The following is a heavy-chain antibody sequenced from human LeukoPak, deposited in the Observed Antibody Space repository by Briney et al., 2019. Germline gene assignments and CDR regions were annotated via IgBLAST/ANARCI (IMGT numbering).Heavy chain of an antibody. D-gene: IGHD3-16*01. CDR3: AKGGGSSESTPFDY. CDR2: IRYDETNK. J-gene: IGHJ4*02. CDR1: GFTFITYG. Sequence: GGSLRLSCAASGFTFITYGMHWVRQAPGKGLEWVAFIRYDETNKYYADSVKGRFTISRDTSKNTLYLQMNSLRAEDTAVYYCAKGGGSSESTPFDYWGQGTLVTVSS. V-gene: IGHV3-30*02.